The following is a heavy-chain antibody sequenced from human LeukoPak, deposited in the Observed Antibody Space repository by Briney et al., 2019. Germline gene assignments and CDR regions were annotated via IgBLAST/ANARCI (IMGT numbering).Heavy chain of an antibody. CDR2: ISYDGSNE. Sequence: GGSLRLSCGASGFTFGGYAMHWVRQSPGKGLEWVVLISYDGSNEYYADSVKGRFTISRDNSKNTLYLQMNSLRAEDTAVYYCARHPRPYSSSSRRVGDYFDYWGQGTLVPVSS. D-gene: IGHD6-6*01. CDR1: GFTFGGYA. J-gene: IGHJ4*02. V-gene: IGHV3-30-3*01. CDR3: ARHPRPYSSSSRRVGDYFDY.